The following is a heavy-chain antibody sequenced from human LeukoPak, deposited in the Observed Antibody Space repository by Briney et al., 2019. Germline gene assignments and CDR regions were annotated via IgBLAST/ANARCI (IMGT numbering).Heavy chain of an antibody. D-gene: IGHD3-22*01. CDR3: EGTYYYDSGDDY. CDR1: GFTFRSYA. CDR2: ISCSGTST. V-gene: IGHV3-23*01. Sequence: RGALRLSCAASGFTFRSYAMSRVRQAPGKGLEWDLAISCSGTSTYYADSVKGRFTISRDKSKSTLYLQMNSLRAEDTAVYYCEGTYYYDSGDDYWGQGTLVTVSS. J-gene: IGHJ4*02.